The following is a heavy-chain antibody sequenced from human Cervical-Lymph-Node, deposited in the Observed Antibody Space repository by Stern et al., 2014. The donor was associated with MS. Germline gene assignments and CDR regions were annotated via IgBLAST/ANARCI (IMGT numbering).Heavy chain of an antibody. CDR3: ARHRSSGYSYGHDY. D-gene: IGHD5-18*01. J-gene: IGHJ4*02. V-gene: IGHV4-39*01. CDR2: IYYSGST. CDR1: GGSISSSSYY. Sequence: QLQLQESGPGLVKPSETLSLTCTVSGGSISSSSYYWGWIRQPPGKGLEWIGSIYYSGSTYYNPSLKSRVTISVDTSKNQFSLKRSPVTAADTAVYYCARHRSSGYSYGHDYWGQGTLVTVSS.